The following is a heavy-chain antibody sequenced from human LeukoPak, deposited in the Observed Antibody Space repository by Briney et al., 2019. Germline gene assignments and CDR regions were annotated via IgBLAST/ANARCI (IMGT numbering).Heavy chain of an antibody. CDR1: GFTFSSYE. J-gene: IGHJ4*02. CDR3: ARTYNYGGNSDY. CDR2: ISSSGSTI. Sequence: GGSLRLSCAASGFTFSSYEMHWVRPAPGKGLEGVSYISSSGSTIYYADFVKGRFTISRDNAKNSLYLQMNRLRAEDTAVYYCARTYNYGGNSDYWGQGTLVTVSS. V-gene: IGHV3-48*03. D-gene: IGHD4-23*01.